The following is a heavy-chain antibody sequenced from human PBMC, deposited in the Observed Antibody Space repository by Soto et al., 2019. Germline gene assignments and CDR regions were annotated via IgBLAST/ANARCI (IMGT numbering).Heavy chain of an antibody. CDR2: ISSSSSYI. CDR3: AGGYCSGGSCPPGV. V-gene: IGHV3-21*01. CDR1: GFTFSSYS. Sequence: GGSLRLSCAASGFTFSSYSMNWVRQAPGKGLEWVSSISSSSSYIYYADSVKGRFTISRDNAKNSLYLQMNSLRAEDTAVYYCAGGYCSGGSCPPGVWGQGTTVTVSS. D-gene: IGHD2-15*01. J-gene: IGHJ6*02.